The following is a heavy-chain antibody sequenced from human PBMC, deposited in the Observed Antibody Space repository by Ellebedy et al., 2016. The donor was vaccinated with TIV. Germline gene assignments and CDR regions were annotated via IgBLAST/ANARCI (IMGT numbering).Heavy chain of an antibody. V-gene: IGHV4-34*01. D-gene: IGHD3-3*01. Sequence: SETLSLTXAVYGGSFSGYYWSWIRQPPGKGLEWIGEINHSGSTNYNPSLKSRVTISVDTSKNQFSLKLSSVTAADTAVYYCARAPVLRFLEWPYDAFDIWGQGTMVTVSS. CDR3: ARAPVLRFLEWPYDAFDI. CDR1: GGSFSGYY. J-gene: IGHJ3*02. CDR2: INHSGST.